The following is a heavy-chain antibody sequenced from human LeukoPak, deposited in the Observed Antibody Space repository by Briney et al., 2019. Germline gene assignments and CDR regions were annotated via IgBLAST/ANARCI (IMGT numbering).Heavy chain of an antibody. D-gene: IGHD3-16*01. CDR2: IYTSGST. V-gene: IGHV4-4*07. Sequence: PSETLSLTCAVYGGSFSGYYWSWIRQPAGKGLEWIGRIYTSGSTNYNPSLKSRVTMSVDTSKNQFSLKLSSVTAADTAVYYCARDADVFPYYFDYWGQGTLVTVSS. J-gene: IGHJ4*02. CDR1: GGSFSGYY. CDR3: ARDADVFPYYFDY.